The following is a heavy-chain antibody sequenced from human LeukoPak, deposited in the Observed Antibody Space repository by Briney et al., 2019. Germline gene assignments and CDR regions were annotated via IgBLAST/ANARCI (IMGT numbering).Heavy chain of an antibody. V-gene: IGHV3-74*01. CDR2: INSDGSST. Sequence: PGGSLRLSCAASGFTFSSYWMHWVRQAPGKGLGWVSRINSDGSSTSYADSVKGRFTISRDNAKSTLYLQMNSLRAEDTAVYYCARGGYSSSWYVYYYYYYYMDVWGKGTTVTVSS. J-gene: IGHJ6*03. CDR3: ARGGYSSSWYVYYYYYYYMDV. CDR1: GFTFSSYW. D-gene: IGHD6-13*01.